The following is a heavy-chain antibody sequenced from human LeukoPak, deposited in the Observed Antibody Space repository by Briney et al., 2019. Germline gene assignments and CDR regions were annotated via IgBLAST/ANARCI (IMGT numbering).Heavy chain of an antibody. CDR2: ISGSSSYI. V-gene: IGHV3-21*01. J-gene: IGHJ4*02. D-gene: IGHD3-22*01. CDR1: GFTFGSHS. CDR3: ANWAGYDSSGYYFTGPFDY. Sequence: PGGSLRLSCVVSGFTFGSHSMHWVRQAPGKGLEWVSSISGSSSYIFYADSVKGRFTVSRDNAKNSLYLQMNSLGVEDTAVYYCANWAGYDSSGYYFTGPFDYWGQGTLVTASS.